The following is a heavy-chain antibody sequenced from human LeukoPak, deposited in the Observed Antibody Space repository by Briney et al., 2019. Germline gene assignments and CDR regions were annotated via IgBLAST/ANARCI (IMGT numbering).Heavy chain of an antibody. D-gene: IGHD2-2*01. J-gene: IGHJ4*02. Sequence: PGGSLRLSCAASGFTFSSYGMHWVRQAPGKGLEWVAFIRYDGSNKYYADSVKGRFTISRDDSKNTLYLQMNSLRAEDTAVYYCAKDRGYCSSTSCYVGYFDYWGQGTLVTVSS. CDR3: AKDRGYCSSTSCYVGYFDY. CDR2: IRYDGSNK. CDR1: GFTFSSYG. V-gene: IGHV3-30*02.